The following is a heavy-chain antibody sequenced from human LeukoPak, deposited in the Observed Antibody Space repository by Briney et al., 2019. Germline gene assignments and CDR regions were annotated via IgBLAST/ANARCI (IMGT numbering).Heavy chain of an antibody. CDR2: ITGSSTYI. CDR3: AKDFTVKSTCWFDS. CDR1: GFTFSSYS. D-gene: IGHD4-11*01. Sequence: PGGSLRLSCAASGFTFSSYSMNWVRQAPGKGLEWVSSITGSSTYIYYADSVKGRFTISRDNAKNSLYLQMNSLRVGDTAVYYCAKDFTVKSTCWFDSWGQGTLVTVSS. V-gene: IGHV3-21*01. J-gene: IGHJ5*01.